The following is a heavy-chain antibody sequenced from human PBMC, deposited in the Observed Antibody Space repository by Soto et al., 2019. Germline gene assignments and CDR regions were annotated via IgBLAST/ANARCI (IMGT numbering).Heavy chain of an antibody. J-gene: IGHJ3*02. CDR1: GFTFSSYG. CDR3: ASPAAYGDLHAFDI. Sequence: PGGSLRLSCAASGFTFSSYGMHWVRQAPGKGLEWVAVIWYDGSNKYYADSVKGRFTISRDNSKNTLYLQMNSLRAEDTAVYYCASPAAYGDLHAFDICGEGTMVTVSS. D-gene: IGHD4-17*01. V-gene: IGHV3-33*01. CDR2: IWYDGSNK.